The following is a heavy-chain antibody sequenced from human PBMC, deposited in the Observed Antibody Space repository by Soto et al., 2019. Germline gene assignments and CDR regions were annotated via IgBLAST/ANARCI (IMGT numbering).Heavy chain of an antibody. J-gene: IGHJ4*02. CDR3: AKKKNYGDYVPDYYFDF. D-gene: IGHD4-17*01. CDR2: ISGSGGST. V-gene: IGHV3-23*01. CDR1: GFTFSSYA. Sequence: GGSLRLSCAASGFTFSSYAMSWVRQAPGKGLEWVSAISGSGGSTYYADTVKGRFTISRDNSKNTLYLQMNSLRAEDTAVYYYAKKKNYGDYVPDYYFDFWGQGTLVTVSS.